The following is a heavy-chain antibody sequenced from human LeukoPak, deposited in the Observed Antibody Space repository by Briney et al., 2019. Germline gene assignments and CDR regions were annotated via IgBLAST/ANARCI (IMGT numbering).Heavy chain of an antibody. CDR1: GFTFSSYA. D-gene: IGHD3-22*01. J-gene: IGHJ2*01. Sequence: PGGSLRLSCTASGFTFSSYAMSWVRQAPGKGLKWVSYISSSGSTIYYADSVKGRFTISRDNAKNSLYLQMNSLRAEDTAVYYCARDPGDYYDSSTGYFDLWGRGTLVTVSS. CDR3: ARDPGDYYDSSTGYFDL. CDR2: ISSSGSTI. V-gene: IGHV3-48*03.